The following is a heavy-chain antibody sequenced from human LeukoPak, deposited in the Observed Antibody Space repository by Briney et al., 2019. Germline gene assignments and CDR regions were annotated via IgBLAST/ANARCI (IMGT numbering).Heavy chain of an antibody. V-gene: IGHV4-59*01. D-gene: IGHD2/OR15-2a*01. Sequence: SETLSLTCTVSGGSISSYHWSWIRQPPGKGLEWIGYIYYSGSTNYNPSLKSRVTISVDTSKNQFSLKLSSVTAADTAVYYCARGSIAPAPEFDYWGQGTLVTVSS. CDR1: GGSISSYH. CDR2: IYYSGST. CDR3: ARGSIAPAPEFDY. J-gene: IGHJ4*02.